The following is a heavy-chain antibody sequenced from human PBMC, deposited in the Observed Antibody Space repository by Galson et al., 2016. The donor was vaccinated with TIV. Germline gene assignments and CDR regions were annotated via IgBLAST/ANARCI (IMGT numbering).Heavy chain of an antibody. J-gene: IGHJ3*02. V-gene: IGHV1-69*13. D-gene: IGHD3-22*01. CDR1: GYTFTDYA. Sequence: SVKVSCKASGYTFTDYAISWVRQAPGQGLEWMGGIIAIFGTANYAQKFQGRVSITADESTSTAYLELTSLRSDDTAVYYCAEASKYESSGYYRDVFDIWGQGTTVTVSS. CDR2: IIAIFGTA. CDR3: AEASKYESSGYYRDVFDI.